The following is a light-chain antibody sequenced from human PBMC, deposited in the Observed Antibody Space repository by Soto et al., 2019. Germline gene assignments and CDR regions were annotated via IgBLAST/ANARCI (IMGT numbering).Light chain of an antibody. CDR2: SNN. V-gene: IGLV1-44*01. J-gene: IGLJ1*01. CDR1: RSNIGSNS. Sequence: QSALTQPPSAYGTPGQRVTISCSGDRSNIGSNSVNWYQQLPGTAPKLLIYSNNQRPSGVPDRFSGSKSGTSASLAISGLQSEDEADYYCAAWDDSLNGRYVFGTGTKSPS. CDR3: AAWDDSLNGRYV.